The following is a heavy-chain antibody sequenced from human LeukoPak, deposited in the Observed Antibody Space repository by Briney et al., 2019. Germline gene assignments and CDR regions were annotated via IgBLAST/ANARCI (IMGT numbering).Heavy chain of an antibody. CDR3: ARGPWTTVTSFDY. V-gene: IGHV4-59*01. D-gene: IGHD4-17*01. J-gene: IGHJ4*02. CDR2: IYYSGST. Sequence: SETLSLTCTVSGGSISSYYWSWIRQPPGKGLEWIGYIYYSGSTNYNPSLKSRVTISVDTSKNQFSLKLSSVTAADTAVYYCARGPWTTVTSFDYWGQGTLVTVSS. CDR1: GGSISSYY.